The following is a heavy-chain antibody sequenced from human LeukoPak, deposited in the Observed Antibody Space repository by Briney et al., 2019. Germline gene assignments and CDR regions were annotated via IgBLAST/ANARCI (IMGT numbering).Heavy chain of an antibody. CDR3: DFWSGYRRGSSGMDV. V-gene: IGHV3-53*01. Sequence: GGSLRLSCAASGFTVSSNYMSWVRQAPGKGLEWVSVIYSGGSTYYADSVKGRLTISRDNSKNTLYLQMNSLRAEDTAVYYCDFWSGYRRGSSGMDVWGQGTTVTVSS. J-gene: IGHJ6*02. CDR1: GFTVSSNY. CDR2: IYSGGST. D-gene: IGHD3-3*01.